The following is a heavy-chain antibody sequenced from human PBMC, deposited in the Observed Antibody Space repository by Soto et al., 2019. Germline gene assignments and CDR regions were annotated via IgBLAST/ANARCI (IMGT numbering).Heavy chain of an antibody. CDR1: GFTFTSSA. CDR3: AADTGRDSSGYYFDY. D-gene: IGHD3-22*01. J-gene: IGHJ4*02. V-gene: IGHV1-58*01. CDR2: IVVGSGNT. Sequence: SVKVSCKASGFTFTSSAVQWVRQARGQRLEWIGWIVVGSGNTNYAQKFQGRVTITRDMSTSTAYMELSSLRSGDTAVYYCAADTGRDSSGYYFDYWGQGTLVTVSS.